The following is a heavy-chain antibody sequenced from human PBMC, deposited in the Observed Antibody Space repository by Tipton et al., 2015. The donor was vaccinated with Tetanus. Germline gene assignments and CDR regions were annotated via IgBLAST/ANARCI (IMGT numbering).Heavy chain of an antibody. CDR2: VSYSGRT. CDR1: GGSVRSGDYS. V-gene: IGHV4-61*08. D-gene: IGHD6-13*01. J-gene: IGHJ4*02. Sequence: TLSLTCTVSGGSVRSGDYSWNWIRQPPGKGLEWLAYVSYSGRTNSNYSLKSRVIMSVDTSRSQFSLKLNSVTAADTAVYYCARGWGSSWYYFDYWGQGILVTVSS. CDR3: ARGWGSSWYYFDY.